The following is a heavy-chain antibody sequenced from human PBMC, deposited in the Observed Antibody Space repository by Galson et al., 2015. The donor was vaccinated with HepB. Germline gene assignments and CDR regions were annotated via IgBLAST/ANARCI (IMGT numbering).Heavy chain of an antibody. V-gene: IGHV3-64*01. D-gene: IGHD3-10*01. CDR1: GFTFSNYA. Sequence: SLRLSCAASGFTFSNYAMHWVRQAPGKGLEYVSAISSDGGSTYYANSVKGRFTMSRDNSKNTLYLRMGSLRAEDMAVYYCARAGAGSYYQYWGQGTLVTVSS. CDR3: ARAGAGSYYQY. J-gene: IGHJ4*02. CDR2: ISSDGGST.